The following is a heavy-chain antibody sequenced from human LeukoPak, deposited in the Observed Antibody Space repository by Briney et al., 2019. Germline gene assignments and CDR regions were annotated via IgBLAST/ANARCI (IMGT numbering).Heavy chain of an antibody. CDR3: ARGRGCSSMSCYPDY. V-gene: IGHV3-21*01. J-gene: IGHJ4*02. CDR2: ISPRSSYR. Sequence: EGSLRLSCAASGFSFSDYSINWVRQAPGKGLEWVSSISPRSSYRYYADSVKGRFTISRDNAKNSLNLQMNSLRAEDTAVYYCARGRGCSSMSCYPDYWGQGTLVTVSS. CDR1: GFSFSDYS. D-gene: IGHD2-2*01.